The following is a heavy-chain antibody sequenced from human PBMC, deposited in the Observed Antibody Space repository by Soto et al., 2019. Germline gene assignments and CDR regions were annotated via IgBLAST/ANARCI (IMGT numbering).Heavy chain of an antibody. D-gene: IGHD2-21*02. J-gene: IGHJ5*02. V-gene: IGHV4-59*01. CDR1: GGSISGYY. CDR3: SRRTLHCSGWLDP. Sequence: QVQLQESGPGLVKPSESLSLTCTVSGGSISGYYWSWFRQPQGQGLEWIGYIYYSWTTYYNPSLNSRLTISVDTSQKQFSLKVTSVTASDAAVYYCSRRTLHCSGWLDPWGQGTLDTVSS. CDR2: IYYSWTT.